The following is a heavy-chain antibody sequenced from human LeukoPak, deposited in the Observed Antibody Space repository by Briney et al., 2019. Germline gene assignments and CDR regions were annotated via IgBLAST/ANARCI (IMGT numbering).Heavy chain of an antibody. Sequence: SETLSLTCAVYGGSFSGYYWSWIRQPPGKGLEWIGEINHSGDTKYNPSLKSRVTISVDTSKNQFSLRLTSVTAADTAVYYCARGYYYDYSGPDFDYWGQGTLVTVSS. D-gene: IGHD3-22*01. CDR3: ARGYYYDYSGPDFDY. CDR1: GGSFSGYY. V-gene: IGHV4-34*01. J-gene: IGHJ4*02. CDR2: INHSGDT.